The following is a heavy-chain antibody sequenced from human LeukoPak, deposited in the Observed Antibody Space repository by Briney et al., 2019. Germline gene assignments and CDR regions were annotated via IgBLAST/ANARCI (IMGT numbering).Heavy chain of an antibody. CDR2: IYYSGST. CDR1: GGSISGYY. CDR3: ARVGFWSGYYVDY. D-gene: IGHD3-3*01. J-gene: IGHJ4*02. V-gene: IGHV4-59*01. Sequence: PSETLSLTCTVSGGSISGYYWSWIRQPPGKGLEWIGYIYYSGSTNYNPSLKSRVTISVDTSKNQFSLKLSSVTAADTAVYYCARVGFWSGYYVDYWGQGTLVTVSS.